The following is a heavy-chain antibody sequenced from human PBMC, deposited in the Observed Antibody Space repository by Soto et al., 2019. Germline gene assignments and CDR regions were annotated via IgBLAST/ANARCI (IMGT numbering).Heavy chain of an antibody. V-gene: IGHV3-33*01. CDR2: IWYDGSNK. CDR3: AGDRSSAKGSYGMDF. Sequence: QVQLMESGGGVVQPGRSLRLSCAASGFTCSSYGMHWVRQAPGKGRAWVAVIWYDGSNKYYADSVKGRFTISRDNSNNTLYLQMNSLRAEDTAVYNCAGDRSSAKGSYGMDFWGQRTTVNVSS. D-gene: IGHD6-13*01. J-gene: IGHJ6*02. CDR1: GFTCSSYG.